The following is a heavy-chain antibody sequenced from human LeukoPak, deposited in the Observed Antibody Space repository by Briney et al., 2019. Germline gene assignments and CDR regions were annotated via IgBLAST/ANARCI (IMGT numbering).Heavy chain of an antibody. J-gene: IGHJ4*02. CDR1: GFTFSSSA. D-gene: IGHD2-15*01. Sequence: GGSLRLSCAASGFTFSSSAMSWVRRAPGKGLEWGSAISNNGGYTYYADSVQGRFTISRDNSKSTLCLQMNSLRAEDTAVYYCAKQLGYCSDGSCYFPYWGQGTLVTVSS. CDR2: ISNNGGYT. CDR3: AKQLGYCSDGSCYFPY. V-gene: IGHV3-23*01.